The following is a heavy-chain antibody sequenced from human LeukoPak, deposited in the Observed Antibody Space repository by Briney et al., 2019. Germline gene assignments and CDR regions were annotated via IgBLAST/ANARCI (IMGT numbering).Heavy chain of an antibody. Sequence: PGGSLRLSCAASGFTFSNYGMHWVRQAPGKGLEWVAVISYDGSNQYYADSVKGRFTISRDNSKNTLYLQMNSLRAEDTAVYYCARDSGRYYDSSGYPDAFDIWGQGTMVTVSS. CDR2: ISYDGSNQ. CDR1: GFTFSNYG. J-gene: IGHJ3*02. V-gene: IGHV3-30*03. CDR3: ARDSGRYYDSSGYPDAFDI. D-gene: IGHD3-22*01.